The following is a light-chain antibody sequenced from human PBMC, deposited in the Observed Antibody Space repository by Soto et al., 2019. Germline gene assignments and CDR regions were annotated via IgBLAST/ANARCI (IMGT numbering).Light chain of an antibody. CDR2: LDSDGSH. CDR3: QTWGTGIHVV. J-gene: IGLJ2*01. CDR1: SGHSSYA. Sequence: QSVLTQSPSASASLGASVKLICTLSSGHSSYAIAWHQQQPEKGPRYLMKLDSDGSHTKGDAIPDRFSGSSSGAERYLTISSLQSEDEADYYCQTWGTGIHVVFGGGTKLTVL. V-gene: IGLV4-69*01.